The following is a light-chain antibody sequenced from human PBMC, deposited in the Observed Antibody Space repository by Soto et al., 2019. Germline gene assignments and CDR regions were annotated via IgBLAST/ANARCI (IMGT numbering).Light chain of an antibody. J-gene: IGKJ5*01. CDR3: QQYNSWPIT. CDR2: GAS. Sequence: ETVMTQSPATLSVSPGERATLSCRASQSVTTNLAWYQQKPGQAPRLLIYGASNRATGIPARFSGSGSGTEFTLTISGLQSEDFAVYYCQQYNSWPITFGQGTRLEIK. CDR1: QSVTTN. V-gene: IGKV3-15*01.